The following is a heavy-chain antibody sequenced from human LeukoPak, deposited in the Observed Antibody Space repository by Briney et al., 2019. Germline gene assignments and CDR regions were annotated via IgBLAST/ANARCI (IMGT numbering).Heavy chain of an antibody. V-gene: IGHV4-4*07. CDR2: IYTSGST. J-gene: IGHJ4*02. CDR3: ARAYSSSRGYFDY. D-gene: IGHD6-13*01. Sequence: SETLSLTCTVSGGSIRSYSWSWIRQPAGKGLEWIGRIYTSGSTNYNPSLKSRVTISVDTSKNQFSLKLSSVTAADTAVYYCARAYSSSRGYFDYWGQGTLVTVSS. CDR1: GGSIRSYS.